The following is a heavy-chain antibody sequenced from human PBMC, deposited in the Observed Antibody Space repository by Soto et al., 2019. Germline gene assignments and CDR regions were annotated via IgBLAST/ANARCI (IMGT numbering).Heavy chain of an antibody. CDR1: GGTFSSYA. Sequence: ASVKVSCKASGGTFSSYAISWVRQAPGQGLEWMGGIIPIFGTANYAQKFQGRVTITADESTSTAYTELSSLRSEDTAVYYCARETRLGQWLARDYYCGMDVWGQGTTVTVSS. CDR2: IIPIFGTA. V-gene: IGHV1-69*13. J-gene: IGHJ6*02. CDR3: ARETRLGQWLARDYYCGMDV. D-gene: IGHD6-19*01.